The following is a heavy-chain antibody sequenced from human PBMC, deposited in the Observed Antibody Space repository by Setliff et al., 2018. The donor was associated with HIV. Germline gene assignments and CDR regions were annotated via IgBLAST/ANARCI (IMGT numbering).Heavy chain of an antibody. CDR1: GGSISSYY. CDR2: IYTSGST. J-gene: IGHJ6*03. Sequence: SETLSLTCTVPGGSISSYYWSWIRQPAGKGLEWIGRIYTSGSTNYNPSLKSRVTMSVDTSKNQFSLKLSSVTAADTAVYYCARDGSGSSYYYYYMDVWGKGTTVTVSS. CDR3: ARDGSGSSYYYYYMDV. D-gene: IGHD3-10*01. V-gene: IGHV4-4*07.